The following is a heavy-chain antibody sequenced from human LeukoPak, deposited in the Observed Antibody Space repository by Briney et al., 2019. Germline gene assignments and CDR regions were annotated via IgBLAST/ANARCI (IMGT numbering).Heavy chain of an antibody. CDR3: ARDRDFWSGYSYYYYYGMDV. CDR2: IWYDGSNK. CDR1: GFTFSSYG. D-gene: IGHD3-3*01. V-gene: IGHV3-33*01. J-gene: IGHJ6*02. Sequence: GRSLRLSCAASGFTFSSYGMHWVRQAPGKGLEWVAVIWYDGSNKYYADSVKGRFTISRDNSKNTLYLQMNSLRAEDTAVYYCARDRDFWSGYSYYYYYGMDVWGQGTTVTVSS.